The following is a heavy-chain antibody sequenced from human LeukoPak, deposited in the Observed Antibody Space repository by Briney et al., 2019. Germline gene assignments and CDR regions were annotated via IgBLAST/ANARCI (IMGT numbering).Heavy chain of an antibody. CDR3: ARRYYYNLGSFPFDF. CDR1: GGPFSGYF. J-gene: IGHJ4*02. D-gene: IGHD3-10*01. CDR2: IHNSGTT. Sequence: SESLSLTCAVSGGPFSGYFWSWIRQSSGKGLEWIGEIHNSGTTNYNPSLNSRVTISEDTSKNQFYLNLSSVTAADTAVYYCARRYYYNLGSFPFDFWGEGTLVTVSS. V-gene: IGHV4-34*01.